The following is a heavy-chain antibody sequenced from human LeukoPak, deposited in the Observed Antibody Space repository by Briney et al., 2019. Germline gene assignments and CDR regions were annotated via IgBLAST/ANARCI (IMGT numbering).Heavy chain of an antibody. J-gene: IGHJ6*03. Sequence: GGSLRLSCAASGFTFSSYWMSWVRQAPGKGLEWVANIKQDGSEKYYVDSVKGRFTISRDNAKNSLYLQMNSLRAEDTAVYYCARGRGYCSSTSCYLLGYYYMDVWGKGTTVTVSS. V-gene: IGHV3-7*01. D-gene: IGHD2-2*01. CDR2: IKQDGSEK. CDR3: ARGRGYCSSTSCYLLGYYYMDV. CDR1: GFTFSSYW.